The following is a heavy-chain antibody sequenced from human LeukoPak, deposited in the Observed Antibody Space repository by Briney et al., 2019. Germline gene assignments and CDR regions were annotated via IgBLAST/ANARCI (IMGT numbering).Heavy chain of an antibody. J-gene: IGHJ4*02. Sequence: GESLKISCNTSGYXFTSKWICWVRQMPGKGLEWVGIIFPGDSDTRYSPSFQGQVTISADKSITTAYLQWSSLKASDTAMYYCARHLGQTWGGFDYWGQGTLVTVSS. V-gene: IGHV5-51*01. CDR2: IFPGDSDT. D-gene: IGHD3-16*01. CDR3: ARHLGQTWGGFDY. CDR1: GYXFTSKW.